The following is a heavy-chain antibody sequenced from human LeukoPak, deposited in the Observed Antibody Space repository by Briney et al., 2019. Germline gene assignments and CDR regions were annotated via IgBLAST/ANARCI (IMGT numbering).Heavy chain of an antibody. Sequence: ASVKVSRKASGGTFSSYAISWVRQAPGQGLEWMGGIIPIFGTANYAQKFQGRVTITRNTSISTAYMELSSLRSEDTAVYYCARGEADYYGSGSYIYWGQGTLVTVSS. CDR3: ARGEADYYGSGSYIY. D-gene: IGHD3-10*01. J-gene: IGHJ4*02. V-gene: IGHV1-69*05. CDR1: GGTFSSYA. CDR2: IIPIFGTA.